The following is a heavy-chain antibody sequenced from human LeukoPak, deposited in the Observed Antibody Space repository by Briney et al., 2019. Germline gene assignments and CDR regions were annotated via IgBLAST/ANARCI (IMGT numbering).Heavy chain of an antibody. CDR2: IYYSGST. CDR1: GGSISSSSYY. CDR3: ARQGHYYDSSGYYEDY. Sequence: PSETLSLTCTVPGGSISSSSYYWGWIRQPPGKGLEWIGSIYYSGSTYYNPSLKSRVTISVDTSKNQLSLKLSSVTAADTAVYYCARQGHYYDSSGYYEDYWGQGTLVTVSS. V-gene: IGHV4-39*01. J-gene: IGHJ4*02. D-gene: IGHD3-22*01.